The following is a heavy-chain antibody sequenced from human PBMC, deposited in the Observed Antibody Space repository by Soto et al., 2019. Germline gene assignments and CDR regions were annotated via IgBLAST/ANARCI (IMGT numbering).Heavy chain of an antibody. D-gene: IGHD3-22*01. CDR1: GFTFSSYG. Sequence: QVQLVESGGGVVQPGRSLRLSCAASGFTFSSYGMHWVRQAPGKGLEWVAVIWYDGSNKYYADSVKGRFTISRDNPKNTLYLQMNSLRAEDTAVYYCARGTFRYSSGYYYGFDYWGQGTLVTVSS. CDR3: ARGTFRYSSGYYYGFDY. CDR2: IWYDGSNK. J-gene: IGHJ4*02. V-gene: IGHV3-33*01.